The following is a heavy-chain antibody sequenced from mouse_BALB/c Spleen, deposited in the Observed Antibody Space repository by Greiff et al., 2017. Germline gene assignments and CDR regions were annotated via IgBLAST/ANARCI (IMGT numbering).Heavy chain of an antibody. Sequence: DVQLVESGGGLVKPGGSLKLSCAASGFTFSSYAMSWVRQSPEKRLEWVAEISSGGSYTYYPDTVTGRFTISRDNAKNTLYLEMSSLRSEDTAMYYCAREDDGYYDYWGQGTTLTVSS. CDR2: ISSGGSYT. CDR3: AREDDGYYDY. CDR1: GFTFSSYA. V-gene: IGHV5-9-4*01. D-gene: IGHD2-3*01. J-gene: IGHJ2*01.